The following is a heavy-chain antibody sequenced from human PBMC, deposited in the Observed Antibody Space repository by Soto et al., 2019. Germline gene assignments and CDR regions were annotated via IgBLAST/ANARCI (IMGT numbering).Heavy chain of an antibody. Sequence: QVQLKESGPGLVNPSETLSLTCAVSGVTISTYYWSWIRQPPGKGLEWIGYNYHSGTTNYNPSLKSRVTISVDTSKNQSSLRLTSVTAADTAIYYCVREAYIGYGHAIDHWGQGILVTVSS. D-gene: IGHD5-12*01. CDR1: GVTISTYY. CDR2: NYHSGTT. CDR3: VREAYIGYGHAIDH. V-gene: IGHV4-59*01. J-gene: IGHJ4*02.